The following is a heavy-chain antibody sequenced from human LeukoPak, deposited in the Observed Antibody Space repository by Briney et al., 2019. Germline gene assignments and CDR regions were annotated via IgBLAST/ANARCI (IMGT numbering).Heavy chain of an antibody. V-gene: IGHV3-30*19. Sequence: GGSLRLSCAASGFSFSSHAMHWVRQAPGKGLEWVAFISYDGSTKTYADSVKGRFTTSRDISLHLQVNSLRAEDTAVYYCARTNYGSGAYYFDYWGQGTLVTVSS. CDR3: ARTNYGSGAYYFDY. D-gene: IGHD3-10*01. CDR2: ISYDGSTK. CDR1: GFSFSSHA. J-gene: IGHJ4*02.